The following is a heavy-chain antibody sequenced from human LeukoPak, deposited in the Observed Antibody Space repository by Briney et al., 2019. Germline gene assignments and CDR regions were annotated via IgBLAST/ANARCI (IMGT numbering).Heavy chain of an antibody. CDR3: HNSGYDLTDDY. CDR2: INPNSGGT. J-gene: IGHJ4*02. V-gene: IGHV1-2*06. D-gene: IGHD5-12*01. Sequence: ASVKVSCKASGYTFTSYGISWVRQAPGQGLEWMGRINPNSGGTNYAQKFQGRVTMTRDTSISTAYMELSRLRTDDTAVYYCHNSGYDLTDDYWGQGTLVTVSS. CDR1: GYTFTSYG.